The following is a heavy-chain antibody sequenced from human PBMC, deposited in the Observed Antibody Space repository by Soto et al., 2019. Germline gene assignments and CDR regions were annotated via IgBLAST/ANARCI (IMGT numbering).Heavy chain of an antibody. J-gene: IGHJ6*02. Sequence: EVQLVESGGGLVKPGGSLRLSCAASGFTFSSYSINWVRQAPGKGLEWVSSITSSSSYIYYADSVKGRFTISRDNAKNSLYLQMNSLRAEDTTVYYCARLSGENYCCYGMDVWGQGTTVTVSS. CDR1: GFTFSSYS. V-gene: IGHV3-21*01. CDR2: ITSSSSYI. D-gene: IGHD3-10*01. CDR3: ARLSGENYCCYGMDV.